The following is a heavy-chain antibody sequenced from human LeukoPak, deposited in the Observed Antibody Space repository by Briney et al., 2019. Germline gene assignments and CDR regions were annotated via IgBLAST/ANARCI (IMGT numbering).Heavy chain of an antibody. CDR1: GFTFSSYG. V-gene: IGHV3-30-3*01. Sequence: GGSLRLSCAASGFTFSSYGIHWVRQAPGKGLEWVTVISYDESKKYYADSVKGRFTISRDNSKNTVYLQMNSLRAEDTAVYYCANTYYAFWSGSFWGQGTLVTVSS. CDR3: ANTYYAFWSGSF. D-gene: IGHD3-3*01. CDR2: ISYDESKK. J-gene: IGHJ4*02.